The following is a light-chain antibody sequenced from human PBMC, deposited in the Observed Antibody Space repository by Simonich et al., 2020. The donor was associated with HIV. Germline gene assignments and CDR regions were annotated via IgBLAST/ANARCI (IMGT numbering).Light chain of an antibody. CDR2: WAS. V-gene: IGKV4-1*01. J-gene: IGKJ4*01. CDR3: QQYYSTPLT. Sequence: DIVMTQSPDSLSVSLGERATIKCKSSQSVLYSSNNKNFLTWYQQKPGQPPNLLIYWASTRESGVPDRFSGSGSGTDFTLTISSLQAEDVAVYYCQQYYSTPLTFGGGTKVEIK. CDR1: QSVLYSSNNKNF.